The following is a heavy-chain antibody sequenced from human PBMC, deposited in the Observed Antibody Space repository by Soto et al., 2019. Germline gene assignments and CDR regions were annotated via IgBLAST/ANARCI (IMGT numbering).Heavy chain of an antibody. D-gene: IGHD4-4*01. V-gene: IGHV3-21*01. J-gene: IGHJ6*03. CDR1: GFTFSSYS. CDR2: ISSSSSYI. Sequence: GGSLRLSCAASGFTFSSYSMNWVRQAPGKGLEWVSSISSSSSYIYYADSVKGRFTISRDNAKNSLYLQMNSLRAEDTAVYYCARVITVTQVPQYYYYMDVWGKGTTVTVSS. CDR3: ARVITVTQVPQYYYYMDV.